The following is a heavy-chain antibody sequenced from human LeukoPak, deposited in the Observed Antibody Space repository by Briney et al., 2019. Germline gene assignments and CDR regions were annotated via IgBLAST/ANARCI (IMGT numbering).Heavy chain of an antibody. CDR1: GFTFRSND. D-gene: IGHD4-17*01. V-gene: IGHV3-23*01. CDR2: MSERGSST. CDR3: ATNYGDYVNWFDP. J-gene: IGHJ5*02. Sequence: GGSLRLSCAASGFTFRSNDMRWVRQAPGQGVEGVSSMSERGSSTLYVDCVKGGFTIYRENGKNTLSLQMNSLRAEDTALYYCATNYGDYVNWFDPWGQGTQVTVSS.